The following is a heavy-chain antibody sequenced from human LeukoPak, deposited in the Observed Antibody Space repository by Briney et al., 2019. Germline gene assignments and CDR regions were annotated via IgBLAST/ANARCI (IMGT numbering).Heavy chain of an antibody. J-gene: IGHJ6*02. V-gene: IGHV1-2*02. Sequence: GESLKISCKGSGYSFTSYWIGWVRQAPGQGLEWMGWINPNSGGTKYAQKFQGRVTMTRDTSISTAYMELSSLISDDTAVYYCAAPFRTEDYYHGMDVWGQGTTVTVSS. D-gene: IGHD3/OR15-3a*01. CDR3: AAPFRTEDYYHGMDV. CDR1: GYSFTSYW. CDR2: INPNSGGT.